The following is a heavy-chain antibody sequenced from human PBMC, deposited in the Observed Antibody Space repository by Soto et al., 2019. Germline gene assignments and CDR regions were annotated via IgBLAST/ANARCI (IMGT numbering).Heavy chain of an antibody. D-gene: IGHD6-19*01. CDR1: GGTIRYHY. J-gene: IGHJ4*02. Sequence: PSELMSLTCTVSGGTIRYHYWRRIRKNPGKGLEWIGYIYDSGSTNYNPSLKSRVTISVDTSKNQFSLELSSVTAADTAVYYCARHESGSGWPEPYYFDYWVQGTLVIVS. CDR2: IYDSGST. CDR3: ARHESGSGWPEPYYFDY. V-gene: IGHV4-59*08.